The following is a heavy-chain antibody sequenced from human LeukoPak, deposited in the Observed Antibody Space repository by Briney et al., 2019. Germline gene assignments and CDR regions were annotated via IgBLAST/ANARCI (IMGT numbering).Heavy chain of an antibody. J-gene: IGHJ4*02. CDR1: GFTFSSYS. V-gene: IGHV3-21*01. CDR2: ISSNSSYI. D-gene: IGHD3-10*01. Sequence: GGSLRLSCAASGFTFSSYSMNWVRQAPGKGLEWVSSISSNSSYIYYADSVKGRFTISRDNAKNSLYLQMNSLRAEDTAVYYCASSSGTDIDFDYWGQGTLVTVSS. CDR3: ASSSGTDIDFDY.